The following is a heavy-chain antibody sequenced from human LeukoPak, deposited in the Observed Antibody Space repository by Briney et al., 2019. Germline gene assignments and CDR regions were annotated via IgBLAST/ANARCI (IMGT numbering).Heavy chain of an antibody. CDR2: INHSGST. CDR3: ARSIVGTTSFDY. CDR1: GGSFSGYY. D-gene: IGHD1-26*01. J-gene: IGHJ4*02. Sequence: SETLSLTCAVYGGSFSGYYWSWIRQPPGKGLEWIGEINHSGSTNYNPSLKSRVTISVDTPKNQFSLKLSSVSAADTAVYYCARSIVGTTSFDYWGQGTLVTVSS. V-gene: IGHV4-34*01.